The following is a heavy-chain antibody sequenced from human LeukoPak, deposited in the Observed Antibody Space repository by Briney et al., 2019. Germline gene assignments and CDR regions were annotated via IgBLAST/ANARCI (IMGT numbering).Heavy chain of an antibody. D-gene: IGHD6-19*01. V-gene: IGHV3-7*01. CDR1: GFTFSNYW. Sequence: GVSLRLSCAASGFTFSNYWMSWVRQAPGKGLEWVANIKQDGSEKNYVDSVKGRFTISRDNAKNSLYLQMNSLRAEDTAVYYCVRDYKSSSGWCYDYWGQGTLVTVSS. CDR3: VRDYKSSSGWCYDY. J-gene: IGHJ4*02. CDR2: IKQDGSEK.